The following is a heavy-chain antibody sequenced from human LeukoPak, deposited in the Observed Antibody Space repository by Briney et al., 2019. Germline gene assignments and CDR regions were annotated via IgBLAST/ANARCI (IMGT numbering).Heavy chain of an antibody. V-gene: IGHV3-74*01. J-gene: IGHJ4*02. CDR3: ARDRGYFDY. Sequence: GGSLRLSCAASGIAFSNHWMHWVRQAPGKGLEWVSWINNDGSYAVYADSVRARFTISRDNAKNTLYLQMNSLRPEDTAVYYCARDRGYFDYWGQGTLVTVSS. D-gene: IGHD3-10*01. CDR2: INNDGSYA. CDR1: GIAFSNHW.